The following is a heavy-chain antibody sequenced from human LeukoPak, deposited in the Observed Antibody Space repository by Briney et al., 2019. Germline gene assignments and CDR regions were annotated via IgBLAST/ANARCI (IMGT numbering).Heavy chain of an antibody. CDR2: IVPVIGVA. J-gene: IGHJ4*02. CDR3: ATETYYYGSGSYY. D-gene: IGHD3-10*01. CDR1: GDTLITHF. Sequence: SVKVSCKAPGDTLITHFISWVRQAPGQGLEWVGRIVPVIGVATYAQSLQGRVIITADRSTNTAYMELSSLRFEDSAVYYCATETYYYGSGSYYWGQGTLVTVSS. V-gene: IGHV1-69*04.